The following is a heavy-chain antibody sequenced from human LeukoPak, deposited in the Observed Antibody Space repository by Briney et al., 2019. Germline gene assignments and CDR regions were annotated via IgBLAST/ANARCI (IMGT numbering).Heavy chain of an antibody. V-gene: IGHV4-34*01. CDR1: GGSFSGYY. CDR2: INHSGST. CDR3: ATEIRGVITL. D-gene: IGHD3-10*01. Sequence: PSETLSLTCAVYGGSFSGYYRSWIRQPPGKGLEWIGEINHSGSTNYNPSLKSRVTISVDTSKNQFSLKLSSVTAADTAVYYCATEIRGVITLGGQGTLVTVSS. J-gene: IGHJ4*02.